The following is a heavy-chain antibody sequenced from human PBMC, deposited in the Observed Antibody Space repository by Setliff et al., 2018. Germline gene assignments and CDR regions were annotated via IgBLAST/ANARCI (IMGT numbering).Heavy chain of an antibody. J-gene: IGHJ4*02. CDR2: VSVSGDNT. D-gene: IGHD3-3*01. V-gene: IGHV3-23*01. CDR1: GFRFSDLY. CDR3: AGQGPIFGTGLIPGFDQ. Sequence: QPGGSLRLSCAASGFRFSDLYMSWVRQAPGKGLEWVSTVSVSGDNTYYTDSVKGRFTTSRDNSKNTVSLQMSSLRAEDTAIYFCAGQGPIFGTGLIPGFDQWGQGTMVTVSS.